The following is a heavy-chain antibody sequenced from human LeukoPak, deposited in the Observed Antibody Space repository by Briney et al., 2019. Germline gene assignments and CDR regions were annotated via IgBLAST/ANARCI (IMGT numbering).Heavy chain of an antibody. CDR2: IYGIGSA. CDR1: AFTVSNNY. D-gene: IGHD6-13*01. CDR3: ARLLAAPNTKNY. Sequence: GGSLKLSCAVSAFTVSNNYMSWVRQAPGKRLEWVSLIYGIGSAYYADSVKGRFTISRDNSRNTLYLQMNSLRAEDTAVYYCARLLAAPNTKNYWGQGTLVTVSS. V-gene: IGHV3-53*01. J-gene: IGHJ4*02.